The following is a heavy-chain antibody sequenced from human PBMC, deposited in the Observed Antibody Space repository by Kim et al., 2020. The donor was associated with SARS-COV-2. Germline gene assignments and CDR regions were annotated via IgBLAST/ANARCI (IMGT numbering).Heavy chain of an antibody. D-gene: IGHD4-17*01. CDR2: IYYSGST. Sequence: SETLSLTCTVSGGSISSGGYYWSWIRQHPGKGLEWIGYIYYSGSTYYNPSLKSRVTISVDTSKNQFSLKLSSVTAADTAVYYCARSYGDYPPVPDYWGQGTLVTVSS. CDR1: GGSISSGGYY. V-gene: IGHV4-31*03. CDR3: ARSYGDYPPVPDY. J-gene: IGHJ4*02.